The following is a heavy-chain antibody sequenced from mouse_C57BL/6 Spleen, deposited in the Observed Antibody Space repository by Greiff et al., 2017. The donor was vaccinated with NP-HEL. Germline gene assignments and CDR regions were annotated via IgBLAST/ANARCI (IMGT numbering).Heavy chain of an antibody. CDR1: GFTFSDYG. CDR2: ISSGSSTI. CDR3: ARREYSNYEDWFAY. Sequence: EVKLVESGGGLVKPGGSLKLSCAASGFTFSDYGMHWVRQAPEKGLEWVAYISSGSSTIYYADTVKGRFTISRDNAKNTLFLQMTSLRSEDSAMYYCARREYSNYEDWFAYWGQGTLVTVSA. D-gene: IGHD2-5*01. J-gene: IGHJ3*01. V-gene: IGHV5-17*01.